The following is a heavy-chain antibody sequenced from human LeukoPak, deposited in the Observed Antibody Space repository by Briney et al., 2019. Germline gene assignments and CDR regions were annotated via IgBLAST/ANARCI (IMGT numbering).Heavy chain of an antibody. J-gene: IGHJ4*02. CDR3: ARVAITIFGVDYYFDY. Sequence: PSETLSLTCTVSGGSISSGGYYWSWIRQHPGKGLEWIGYIYYSGSTYYNPSLKSRVTISVDTSKNQFSLKLSSVTAADTAVYYCARVAITIFGVDYYFDYWGQGTLVTVSS. CDR1: GGSISSGGYY. V-gene: IGHV4-31*03. D-gene: IGHD3-3*01. CDR2: IYYSGST.